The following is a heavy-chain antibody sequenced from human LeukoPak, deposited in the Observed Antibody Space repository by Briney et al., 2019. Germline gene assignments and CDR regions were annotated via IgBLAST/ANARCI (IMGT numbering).Heavy chain of an antibody. CDR2: INHSGST. CDR3: ARGIAVAGRGDY. Sequence: SETLSLTCAVYGGSFSGYYWSWIRQPPGKGLEWIGEINHSGSTNYNPSLKSRVTISVDTSKNQFSLKLSSVTAADTAVSYCARGIAVAGRGDYWGQGTLVTVSS. J-gene: IGHJ4*02. CDR1: GGSFSGYY. D-gene: IGHD6-19*01. V-gene: IGHV4-34*01.